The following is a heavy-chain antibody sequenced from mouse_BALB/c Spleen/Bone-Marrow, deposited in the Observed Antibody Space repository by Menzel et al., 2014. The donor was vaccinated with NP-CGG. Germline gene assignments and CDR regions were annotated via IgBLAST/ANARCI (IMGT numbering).Heavy chain of an antibody. J-gene: IGHJ3*01. CDR2: INPGNGGT. V-gene: IGHV1S81*02. Sequence: VQLQQSGAELVKPGASVKLSCTTSGYTFTNYYIYWVKQRPGQGLEWIGEINPGNGGTNFNERFKSKATLTVDKSSTTAYILLTSLTSEDSAVYYCARGSPYWGQGTLVTVSA. D-gene: IGHD6-2*01. CDR1: GYTFTNYY. CDR3: ARGSPY.